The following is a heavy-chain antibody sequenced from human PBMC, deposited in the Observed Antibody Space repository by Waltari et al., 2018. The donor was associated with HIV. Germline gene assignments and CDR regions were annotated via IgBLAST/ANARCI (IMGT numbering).Heavy chain of an antibody. Sequence: EVHLVESGGGLVQPGGSLRLSCAASGFTVRNYWMSRVRSAPGKGLEWVGNIKQDGREKYYVDSVKGRFTIARDNAKNSLFLQMNSLRGEDTAVYYCARRRCTSTSCFFDYWGQGTLVTVS. CDR2: IKQDGREK. CDR3: ARRRCTSTSCFFDY. D-gene: IGHD2-2*01. J-gene: IGHJ4*02. CDR1: GFTVRNYW. V-gene: IGHV3-7*01.